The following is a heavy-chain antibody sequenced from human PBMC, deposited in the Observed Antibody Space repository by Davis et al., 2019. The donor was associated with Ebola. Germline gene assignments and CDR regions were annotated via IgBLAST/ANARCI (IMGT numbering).Heavy chain of an antibody. V-gene: IGHV1-46*01. J-gene: IGHJ6*04. CDR2: INPSGGST. CDR1: GYTFTSYY. Sequence: AASVKVSCKASGYTFTSYYMHWVRQAPGQGLEWMGIINPSGGSTSYAQKFQGRVILTTDTSTSTAYMELRSLRSDDTAVYYCARDRWCTNGVCYPYYYYYGMDVWGKGTTVTVSS. D-gene: IGHD2-8*01. CDR3: ARDRWCTNGVCYPYYYYYGMDV.